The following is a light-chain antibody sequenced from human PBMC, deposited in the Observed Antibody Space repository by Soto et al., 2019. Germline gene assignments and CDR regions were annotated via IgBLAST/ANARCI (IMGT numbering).Light chain of an antibody. Sequence: SVLTQPASVSGSLRQSITISCTGTSSDVGGYNYVSWYEQYPGKAPKVIIYEVSNRPSGVSNRFFGSKSGNTASLTISGLQPEDEADYYCSSYTSISTYVFGTGTKGTVL. CDR2: EVS. J-gene: IGLJ1*01. V-gene: IGLV2-14*01. CDR1: SSDVGGYNY. CDR3: SSYTSISTYV.